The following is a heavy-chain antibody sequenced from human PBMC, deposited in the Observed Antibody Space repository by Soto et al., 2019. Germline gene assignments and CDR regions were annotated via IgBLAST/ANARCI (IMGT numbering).Heavy chain of an antibody. CDR1: GFTFSSYA. CDR2: ISGSGGST. CDR3: AKASTYYYGSGSYNPPYYYYMDV. V-gene: IGHV3-23*01. D-gene: IGHD3-10*01. J-gene: IGHJ6*03. Sequence: GGSLRLSCAASGFTFSSYAMSWVRQAPGKGLEWVSAISGSGGSTNYADSVKGRFTISRDNSKNTLYLQMNSLRAEDTAVYYCAKASTYYYGSGSYNPPYYYYMDVWGKGTTVTVAS.